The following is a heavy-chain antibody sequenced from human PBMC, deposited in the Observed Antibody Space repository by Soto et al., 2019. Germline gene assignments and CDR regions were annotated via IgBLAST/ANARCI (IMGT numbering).Heavy chain of an antibody. CDR3: ARDVWSRASGPPDS. V-gene: IGHV1-3*01. Sequence: EASVKVSFKASGFTFVMYAIHWVRQAPGQGLEWMAWINAGNGHTTYSQKFQGRVTITRDTSARTVYMELRSLRFEDTATYYCARDVWSRASGPPDSWGQGTLVNVSS. J-gene: IGHJ4*02. CDR1: GFTFVMYA. CDR2: INAGNGHT. D-gene: IGHD3-10*01.